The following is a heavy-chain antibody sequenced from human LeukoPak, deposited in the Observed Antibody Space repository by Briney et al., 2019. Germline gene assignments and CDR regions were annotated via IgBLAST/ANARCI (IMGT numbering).Heavy chain of an antibody. Sequence: SETLSLTCTVSGYSISSGYYWGWSRQPPGKGLEWIGSIYHSGNTYYTPSLKSRVTISVDTSKHQFSLKLSSVTAADTAVYYCARGIGVAGIYNEYWGQGTLVTVSS. CDR2: IYHSGNT. D-gene: IGHD6-19*01. CDR1: GYSISSGYY. CDR3: ARGIGVAGIYNEY. V-gene: IGHV4-38-2*02. J-gene: IGHJ1*01.